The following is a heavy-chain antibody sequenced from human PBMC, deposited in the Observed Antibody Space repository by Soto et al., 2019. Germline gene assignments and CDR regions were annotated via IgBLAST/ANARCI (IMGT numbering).Heavy chain of an antibody. Sequence: TLSLTSTVSGGSISSGGYYWRWVRENPRRGLEWIGNIYYSGNTYYNPSLKSRLTISVDTSKNQFSLNLSSVTAADTAVYYCARDRLMATAGTARHYFGLDVWGQGTTVTVSS. V-gene: IGHV4-31*03. D-gene: IGHD5-18*01. CDR3: ARDRLMATAGTARHYFGLDV. J-gene: IGHJ6*02. CDR1: GGSISSGGYY. CDR2: IYYSGNT.